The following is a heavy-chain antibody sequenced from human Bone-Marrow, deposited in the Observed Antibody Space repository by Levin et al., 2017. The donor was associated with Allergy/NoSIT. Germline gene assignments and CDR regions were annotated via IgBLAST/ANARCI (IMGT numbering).Heavy chain of an antibody. CDR1: DYTLITYA. V-gene: IGHV1-18*01. D-gene: IGHD1-1*01. Sequence: ASVKVSCKASDYTLITYAITWVRQAPGQGLEWMGWISANNGNTDYAQKVQGRVTMTTDTSTSTAYMELTSLRSDDTAVDYCARVLAGFRREGFYGLDVWGQGTAVTVSS. CDR3: ARVLAGFRREGFYGLDV. J-gene: IGHJ6*02. CDR2: ISANNGNT.